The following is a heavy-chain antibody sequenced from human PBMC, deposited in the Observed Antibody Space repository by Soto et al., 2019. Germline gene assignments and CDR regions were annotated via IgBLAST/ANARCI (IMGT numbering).Heavy chain of an antibody. D-gene: IGHD2-2*01. Sequence: ASVKVSCKGFSYSFMKYGINWVRQAPGQGXEWVGWISPYSGYTHSAQKFHGRLTLTTDTAASTAYMELRILRSADTALYYCAREASVLIPAAQPSSFDSWGQGTLVTVSS. V-gene: IGHV1-18*01. J-gene: IGHJ4*02. CDR1: SYSFMKYG. CDR3: AREASVLIPAAQPSSFDS. CDR2: ISPYSGYT.